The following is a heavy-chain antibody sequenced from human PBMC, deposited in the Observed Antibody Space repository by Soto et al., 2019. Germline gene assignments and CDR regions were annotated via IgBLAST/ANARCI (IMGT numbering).Heavy chain of an antibody. J-gene: IGHJ5*02. CDR2: VSFDGSKK. CDR3: AKVMVHKGMVFNL. V-gene: IGHV3-30*18. CDR1: GFTFSTYG. Sequence: QEQLVESGGGVVQPGRSLRLSCVVSGFTFSTYGMHWVRQAPGKGLEWVAVVSFDGSKKYTTDSVKGRFTISRDNSKNTLHLQMNSRRPEDTGVSYCAKVMVHKGMVFNLWGEGTQVTVSS. D-gene: IGHD3-22*01.